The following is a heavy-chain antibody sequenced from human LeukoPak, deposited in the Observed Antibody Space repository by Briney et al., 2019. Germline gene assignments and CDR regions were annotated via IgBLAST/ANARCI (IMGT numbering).Heavy chain of an antibody. J-gene: IGHJ6*03. D-gene: IGHD4-17*01. CDR2: IKQDGNEK. CDR3: ARHAVTTFRFRNYDHYYMIV. CDR1: GFTLGNYW. V-gene: IGHV3-7*01. Sequence: GGSLRLSCAASGFTLGNYWMSWVRQAPGKGPEWVANIKQDGNEKYYVDSVKGRFTISRDNAKNSLYLQMNSLRAEDTAVYYCARHAVTTFRFRNYDHYYMIVWGKGATFTVSS.